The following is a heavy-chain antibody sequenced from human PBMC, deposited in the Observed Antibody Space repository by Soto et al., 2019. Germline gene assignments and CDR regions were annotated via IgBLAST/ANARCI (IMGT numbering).Heavy chain of an antibody. CDR1: CGSITSYY. V-gene: IGHV4-4*07. J-gene: IGHJ5*02. Sequence: TDTLCLTFPVSCGSITSYYWSWIRTSAGKGLEWIGRIYTSGNTNYNPSLYSRVTMSVDTSKNQFSLKLSSVTAADTAVYYCACARDLERVGISNWVDPWGQGTLVTVS. D-gene: IGHD1-26*01. CDR2: IYTSGNT. CDR3: ACARDLERVGISNWVDP.